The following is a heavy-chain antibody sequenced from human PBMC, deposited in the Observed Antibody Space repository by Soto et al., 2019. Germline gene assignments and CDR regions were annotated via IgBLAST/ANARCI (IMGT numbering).Heavy chain of an antibody. J-gene: IGHJ5*02. CDR1: GFTFSDYA. D-gene: IGHD1-20*01. CDR2: ISGRGDST. CDR3: AKGPLQYNWSTWFDP. Sequence: EVQLLESGGGLVQPGGSLGLSCAASGFTFSDYAMNWVRQAPGKGLQWVSVISGRGDSTYYANSVKGRFTISRDNSKNTLYLQMNSLRAEDTAGYYCAKGPLQYNWSTWFDPWGQGTLVTVSS. V-gene: IGHV3-23*01.